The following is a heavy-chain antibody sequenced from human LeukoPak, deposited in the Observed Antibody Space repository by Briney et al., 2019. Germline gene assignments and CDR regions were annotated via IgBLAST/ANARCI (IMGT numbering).Heavy chain of an antibody. CDR1: GLIFNAYE. CDR2: ISNKGPTR. V-gene: IGHV3-48*03. Sequence: GGAVRLSCASCGLIFNAYEMDGVRQAPGRGLDGVSYISNKGPTRYYTNTVRGRFAMYRHNGKTVYLQMNGLTAEDTAVYYCARALGYTSGGRGHSFDYWGQGGLVTVSS. D-gene: IGHD6-19*01. J-gene: IGHJ4*02. CDR3: ARALGYTSGGRGHSFDY.